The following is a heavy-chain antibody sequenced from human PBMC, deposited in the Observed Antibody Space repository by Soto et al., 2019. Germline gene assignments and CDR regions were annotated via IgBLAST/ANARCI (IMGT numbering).Heavy chain of an antibody. CDR1: GYTFTSYG. Sequence: ASVKVSCKASGYTFTSYGISWVRQAPGQGLEWMGWISAYNGNTNYAQKLQGRVTMTTDTSTSTAYMELRSLRSGDTAVYYCARVRRGYSYGRGGMDVWGQGTTVTVSS. V-gene: IGHV1-18*04. CDR3: ARVRRGYSYGRGGMDV. CDR2: ISAYNGNT. D-gene: IGHD5-18*01. J-gene: IGHJ6*02.